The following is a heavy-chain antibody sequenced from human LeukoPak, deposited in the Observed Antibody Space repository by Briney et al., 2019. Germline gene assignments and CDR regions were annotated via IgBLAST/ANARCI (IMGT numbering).Heavy chain of an antibody. CDR3: ASARPAATLRWFDP. CDR1: GGSIISSGYF. J-gene: IGHJ5*02. Sequence: SETLSLTCTVSGGSIISSGYFWGWIRQPPGKGLEWIGYIYYSGSTYYNPSLKSRVTISVDTSKNQFSLKLSSVTAADTAVYYCASARPAATLRWFDPWGQGTPVTVSS. V-gene: IGHV4-30-4*08. CDR2: IYYSGST. D-gene: IGHD2-2*01.